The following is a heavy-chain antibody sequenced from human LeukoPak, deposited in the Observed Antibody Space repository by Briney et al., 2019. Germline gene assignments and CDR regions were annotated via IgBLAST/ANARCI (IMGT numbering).Heavy chain of an antibody. Sequence: GRSLRLSCAASGFTFSSYAMSWVRQAPGKGLEWVSAISGNGGSTDYADSVQGRFTISRDNSKNTLYVQMSSLRAEDTAVYYCAKGNAYSGYEPRDAFDIWGQGTVVTVSS. CDR3: AKGNAYSGYEPRDAFDI. CDR1: GFTFSSYA. D-gene: IGHD5-12*01. J-gene: IGHJ3*02. CDR2: ISGNGGST. V-gene: IGHV3-23*01.